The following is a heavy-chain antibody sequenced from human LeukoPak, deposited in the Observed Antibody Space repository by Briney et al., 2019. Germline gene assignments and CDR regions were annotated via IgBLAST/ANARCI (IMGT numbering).Heavy chain of an antibody. Sequence: GGSLRLSCAASGFTFSSYGMHWVCQAPGKGLEWVAVISYDGSNKYYADSVEGRFTISRDNSKNTLYLQMNSLRAEDTAVYYCAKDSGGYTYVFDYWGQGTLVTVSS. CDR1: GFTFSSYG. D-gene: IGHD5-18*01. CDR2: ISYDGSNK. CDR3: AKDSGGYTYVFDY. V-gene: IGHV3-30*18. J-gene: IGHJ4*02.